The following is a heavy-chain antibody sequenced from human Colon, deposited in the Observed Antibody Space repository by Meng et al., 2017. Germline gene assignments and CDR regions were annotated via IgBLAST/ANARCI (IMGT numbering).Heavy chain of an antibody. CDR3: ARVIYASGNMAHLDC. V-gene: IGHV4-4*02. D-gene: IGHD3-10*01. CDR2: IYHSGST. Sequence: QVQVREAGPGLVKPSGTLSLTCAVSGDSIRSSNWWSWVRQPPGRGLEWIGEIYHSGSTNYNPSLKNRLSLTVDKSKNQFSLTLHSVTAADTAVYYCARVIYASGNMAHLDCWGQGTLVTVSS. J-gene: IGHJ4*02. CDR1: GDSIRSSNW.